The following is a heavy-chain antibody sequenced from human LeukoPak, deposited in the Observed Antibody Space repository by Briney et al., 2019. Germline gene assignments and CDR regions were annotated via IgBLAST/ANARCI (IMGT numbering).Heavy chain of an antibody. CDR3: AKELRDYGYYYYYMDV. J-gene: IGHJ6*03. Sequence: PGGSLRLSCEASGLTFSRHAMTWVRQAPGKGLEWVSGITGSGGSTYYADSVKGRFTISRDNSKNTLYLQMNSLRAEDTAVYYCAKELRDYGYYYYYMDVWGKGTTVTVSS. CDR1: GLTFSRHA. D-gene: IGHD3-16*01. CDR2: ITGSGGST. V-gene: IGHV3-23*01.